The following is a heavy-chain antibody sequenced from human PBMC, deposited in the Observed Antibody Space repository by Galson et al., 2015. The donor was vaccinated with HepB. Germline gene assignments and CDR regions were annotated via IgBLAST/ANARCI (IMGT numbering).Heavy chain of an antibody. Sequence: SLRLSCAASGFTFSSYAMRWVRQAPGKGLEYVSAISSNGGSTYYADSVKGRFTISRDNSKNTLYLQMSSLRAEDTAVYYCVKGDMTTVVTPTLSFDPWGQGTLVTVSS. CDR2: ISSNGGST. V-gene: IGHV3-64D*06. D-gene: IGHD4-23*01. CDR1: GFTFSSYA. J-gene: IGHJ5*02. CDR3: VKGDMTTVVTPTLSFDP.